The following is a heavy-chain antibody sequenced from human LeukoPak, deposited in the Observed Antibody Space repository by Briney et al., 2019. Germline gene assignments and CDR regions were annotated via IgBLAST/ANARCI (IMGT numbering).Heavy chain of an antibody. Sequence: GGSLRLSCAASGFTFSSYAMSWVRQAPGKGLEWVSAISGSGGSTYYADSVKGRFTISRDNSKNTLYLQMNSLRAEDTAVYYCAKDPAPLRYNYVVVGYGMDVWGQGTTVTVSS. D-gene: IGHD5-24*01. V-gene: IGHV3-23*01. CDR2: ISGSGGST. CDR1: GFTFSSYA. CDR3: AKDPAPLRYNYVVVGYGMDV. J-gene: IGHJ6*02.